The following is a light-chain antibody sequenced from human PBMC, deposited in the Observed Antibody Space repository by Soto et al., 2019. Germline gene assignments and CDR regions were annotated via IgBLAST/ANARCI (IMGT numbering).Light chain of an antibody. V-gene: IGKV3-11*01. J-gene: IGKJ5*01. CDR1: QSVGSY. Sequence: IGLKQSAATLSLSPGERATLSCRASQSVGSYLAWYQQKPGQAPRLLIYDASNRATGIPARFSGSGSGTDFTLTISSLEPEDFAVYYCQQRSNWIPFGQGTRLE. CDR2: DAS. CDR3: QQRSNWIP.